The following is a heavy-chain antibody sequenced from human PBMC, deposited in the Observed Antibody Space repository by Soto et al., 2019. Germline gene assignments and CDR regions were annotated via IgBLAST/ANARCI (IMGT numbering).Heavy chain of an antibody. CDR3: ARCIGARRNYYYGMDV. J-gene: IGHJ6*02. D-gene: IGHD6-6*01. Sequence: SVKVSCKASGYTFTSYYMHWVRQAPGQGLEWMGRIIPIVGIANYAQKFQGRVTITADKSTSTAYMELSSLRSEDTAVYYCARCIGARRNYYYGMDVWGQGTTVTVSS. V-gene: IGHV1-69*02. CDR2: IIPIVGIA. CDR1: GYTFTSYY.